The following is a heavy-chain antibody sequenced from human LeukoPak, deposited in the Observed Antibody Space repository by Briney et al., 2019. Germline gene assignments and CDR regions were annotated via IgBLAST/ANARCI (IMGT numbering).Heavy chain of an antibody. Sequence: SVKVSCKASGGTFSSYAISWVRQAPGQGLERMGGIIPIFGTANYAQKFQGRVTITTDESTSTTYMELSSLRSEDTAVYYCARDREGYNAYDYWGQGTLVTVSS. CDR3: ARDREGYNAYDY. CDR2: IIPIFGTA. J-gene: IGHJ4*02. D-gene: IGHD5-24*01. CDR1: GGTFSSYA. V-gene: IGHV1-69*05.